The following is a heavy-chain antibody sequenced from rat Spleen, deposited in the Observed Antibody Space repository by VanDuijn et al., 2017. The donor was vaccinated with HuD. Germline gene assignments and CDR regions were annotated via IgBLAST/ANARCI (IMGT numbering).Heavy chain of an antibody. V-gene: IGHV3-1*01. CDR2: ISYSGVT. CDR3: ARSGTTVVTGVMDA. J-gene: IGHJ4*01. CDR1: GYSITNNY. D-gene: IGHD1-1*01. Sequence: EVQLQESGPGLVKPSQSLSLTCSVTGYSITNNYWGWIRKFPGNKMEWMGYISYSGVTSYNPSLKGRISITRDTSKNQFFLQVNSVTTEDTATYYCARSGTTVVTGVMDAWGQGASVTVSS.